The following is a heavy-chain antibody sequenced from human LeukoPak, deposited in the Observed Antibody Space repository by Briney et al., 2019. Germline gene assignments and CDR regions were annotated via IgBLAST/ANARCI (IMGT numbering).Heavy chain of an antibody. Sequence: NTSETLSLTCTVSGGSISSGSYYWSWIRQPAGKGLEWIGRIYTSGSTNYNPSLKSRVTISVDTSKNQFSLKLSSVTAADTAEHYCASETVGATTFFDYWGQGTLVTVSS. CDR1: GGSISSGSYY. D-gene: IGHD1-26*01. CDR3: ASETVGATTFFDY. J-gene: IGHJ4*02. V-gene: IGHV4-61*02. CDR2: IYTSGST.